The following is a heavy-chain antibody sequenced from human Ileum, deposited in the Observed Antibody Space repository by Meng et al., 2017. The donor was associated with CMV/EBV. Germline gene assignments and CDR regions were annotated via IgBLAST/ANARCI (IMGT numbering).Heavy chain of an antibody. Sequence: QVRLQQWGAGLLQPSETLSLTCAVYGGSVSDYYWIWIRQSPGKGLEWIGEVHHSGITNYNPSLKSRVTISVDTSKNQFFLKLTSVTAADTGLYYCATNSEDYWGQGTLVTVSS. J-gene: IGHJ4*02. CDR2: VHHSGIT. CDR3: ATNSEDY. D-gene: IGHD4-23*01. CDR1: GGSVSDYY. V-gene: IGHV4-34*01.